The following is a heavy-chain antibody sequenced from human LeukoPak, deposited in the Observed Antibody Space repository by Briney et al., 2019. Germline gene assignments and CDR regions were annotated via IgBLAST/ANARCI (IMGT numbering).Heavy chain of an antibody. V-gene: IGHV4-34*01. CDR3: ARGRVWIQLWSVGSYYMDV. CDR2: INRSGST. J-gene: IGHJ6*03. CDR1: GGSFSGYY. D-gene: IGHD5-18*01. Sequence: SETLSLTCAVYGGSFSGYYWSWIRQPPGQGLEWIGEINRSGSTNHNPSLKSRVTISVDTSKNQFSLKLSSVTAADTAVYYCARGRVWIQLWSVGSYYMDVWGKGTTVTVSS.